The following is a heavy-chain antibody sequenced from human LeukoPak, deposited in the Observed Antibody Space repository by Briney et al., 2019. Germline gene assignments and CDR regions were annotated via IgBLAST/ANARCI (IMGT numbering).Heavy chain of an antibody. V-gene: IGHV4-61*02. D-gene: IGHD6-19*01. J-gene: IGHJ4*02. CDR3: ASRIAVSKFDY. CDR2: IHAGGST. Sequence: SETLSLTCTVSGGSIRSGSYYWSWIRQPAGKGLEWIGRIHAGGSTNYNPSLKSRVTISVDTSKNQFSLRLSSVTAADTAVYYCASRIAVSKFDYWGQGTLVTVSS. CDR1: GGSIRSGSYY.